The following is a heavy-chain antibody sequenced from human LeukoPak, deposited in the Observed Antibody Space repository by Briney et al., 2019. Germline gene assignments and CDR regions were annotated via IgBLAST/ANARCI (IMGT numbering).Heavy chain of an antibody. V-gene: IGHV5-51*01. Sequence: GESLKISRTGSGYSFTNYWIAWVRQMPGKGLEWMGIIYPGDSDTRYNPSFQGQVTISADKSISAAYLQWTSLKASDTAMYFCARRGQKDWFDPWGQGTLVTVSS. CDR1: GYSFTNYW. CDR3: ARRGQKDWFDP. J-gene: IGHJ5*02. CDR2: IYPGDSDT.